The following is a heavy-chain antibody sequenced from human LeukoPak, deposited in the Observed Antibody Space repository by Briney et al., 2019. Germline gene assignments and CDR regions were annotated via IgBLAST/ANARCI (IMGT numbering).Heavy chain of an antibody. Sequence: GASLNISCQGSGYIFTSYWIGWVRPLPGKGLELMGIIYPGDSDNRYSPSFQGKVTISADKSISTAYLQWSSLKAADTAMYYCARVCGYYGSGSYYYFDYWGQGTLVTVSS. D-gene: IGHD3-10*01. CDR3: ARVCGYYGSGSYYYFDY. J-gene: IGHJ4*02. CDR2: IYPGDSDN. CDR1: GYIFTSYW. V-gene: IGHV5-51*01.